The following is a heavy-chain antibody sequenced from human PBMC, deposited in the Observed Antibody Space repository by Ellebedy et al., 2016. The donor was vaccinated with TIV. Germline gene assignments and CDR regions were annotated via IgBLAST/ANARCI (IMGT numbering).Heavy chain of an antibody. J-gene: IGHJ3*02. CDR1: RFSFRSYW. CDR2: IKQDGGET. D-gene: IGHD3-16*01. V-gene: IGHV3-7*01. CDR3: ATDGSYGDYLSPTHAFEI. Sequence: GGSLRLSCAASRFSFRSYWMSWVRQAPGKGLEWVANIKQDGGETYYGDSVKGRFTISRDNAKRTLDLQMNSLRAEDTAIYYCATDGSYGDYLSPTHAFEIWGQGTLVTVSP.